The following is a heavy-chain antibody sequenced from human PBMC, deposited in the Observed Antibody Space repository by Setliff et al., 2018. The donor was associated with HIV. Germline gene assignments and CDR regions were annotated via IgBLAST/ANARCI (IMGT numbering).Heavy chain of an antibody. CDR1: GGTFSSYA. CDR2: IIPIFGTA. CDR3: ARDGPIAAAGTEGLWFDP. V-gene: IGHV1-69*13. J-gene: IGHJ5*02. D-gene: IGHD6-13*01. Sequence: SVKVSCKASGGTFSSYAISWVRQAPGQGLEWMGGIIPIFGTANYAQKFQGRVTITADESTSTAYMELSSLRSEDTAVYYWARDGPIAAAGTEGLWFDPWGLGTLVTVSS.